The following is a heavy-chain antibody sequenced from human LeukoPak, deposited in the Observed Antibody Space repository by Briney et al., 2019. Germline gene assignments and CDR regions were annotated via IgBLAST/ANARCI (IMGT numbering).Heavy chain of an antibody. V-gene: IGHV3-53*04. CDR3: AREGRYDSSGYYTDY. Sequence: GGSLRLSCAASGFTVSSNYMSWVRQAPGKGLEWVSVIYSGGSTHYADSVKGRFTISRHNSKNTLYLQMNSLRAEDTAVYYCAREGRYDSSGYYTDYWGQGTLVTVSS. CDR1: GFTVSSNY. CDR2: IYSGGST. D-gene: IGHD3-22*01. J-gene: IGHJ4*02.